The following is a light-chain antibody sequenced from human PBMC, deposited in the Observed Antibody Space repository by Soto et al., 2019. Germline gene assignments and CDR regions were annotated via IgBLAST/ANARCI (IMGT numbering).Light chain of an antibody. CDR2: EVT. Sequence: QSALTQPASVSGSPGQSIAISCTGXSXDFGGYNFLPCYKQHPGEAPKLIIREVTNRPSGVSDRFPGSKSGNTASLTISGLQADAEADYYCSSHTAYNTGVFGSGTKVTVL. CDR1: SXDFGGYNF. V-gene: IGLV2-14*01. J-gene: IGLJ1*01. CDR3: SSHTAYNTGV.